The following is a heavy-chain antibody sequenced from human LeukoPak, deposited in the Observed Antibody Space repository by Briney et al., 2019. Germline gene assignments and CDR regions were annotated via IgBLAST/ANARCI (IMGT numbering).Heavy chain of an antibody. D-gene: IGHD5-24*01. J-gene: IGHJ4*02. CDR2: IFYSGST. CDR1: GSSISSYY. V-gene: IGHV4-59*01. Sequence: SETLSLTCTVSGSSISSYYGGWIRQPPGKGLEWIGFIFYSGSTNYNPSVKSRVTISVDTSKNQFSLKLRSVTAADTAVYYYAREGGYNSPYYFDYWGQGTLVTVSS. CDR3: AREGGYNSPYYFDY.